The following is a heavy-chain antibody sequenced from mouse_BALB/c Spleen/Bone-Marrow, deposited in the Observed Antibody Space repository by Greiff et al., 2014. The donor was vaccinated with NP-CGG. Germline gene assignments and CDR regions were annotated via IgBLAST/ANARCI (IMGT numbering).Heavy chain of an antibody. CDR2: INSGSGGT. CDR1: GYAFTNYL. Sequence: VKLMESGAELVRPGTSVKVSCKGSGYAFTNYLIEWVKQRPGQGLEWIGVINSGSGGTKYNEKFKGKATLTADKSSSTAYTQLSSLTSDDSAVYFCARAITDAMDYWGQGTSVTVSS. V-gene: IGHV1-54*01. CDR3: ARAITDAMDY. D-gene: IGHD2-4*01. J-gene: IGHJ4*01.